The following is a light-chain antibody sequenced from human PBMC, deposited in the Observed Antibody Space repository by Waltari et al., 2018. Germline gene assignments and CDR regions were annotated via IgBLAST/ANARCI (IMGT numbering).Light chain of an antibody. CDR1: QRSGRR. Sequence: DIQITQSPSTLSASVADRVTSTRRASQRSGRRVVGYQQGPGKAPKLLIHKTASLESGVPSRFSGSGSETEFNLTISSLQPDYFATYYCQQYNSYSLTFGHGTKVEI. J-gene: IGKJ1*01. CDR2: KTA. V-gene: IGKV1-5*03. CDR3: QQYNSYSLT.